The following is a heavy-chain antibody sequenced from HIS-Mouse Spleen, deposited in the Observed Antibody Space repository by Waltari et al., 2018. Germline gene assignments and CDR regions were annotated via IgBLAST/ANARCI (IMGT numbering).Heavy chain of an antibody. CDR1: GFTFSSYS. CDR2: ISSSSSYI. J-gene: IGHJ4*02. V-gene: IGHV3-21*01. D-gene: IGHD1-26*01. Sequence: EVQLVESGGCLVKPGGSLRLSCAASGFTFSSYSLNWVGKPPGKGLEWVSSISSSSSYIYYADSVKGRFTISRDNAKNSLYLQMNSLRAEDTAVYYCARFPVTSGSFLPGYWGQGTLVTVSS. CDR3: ARFPVTSGSFLPGY.